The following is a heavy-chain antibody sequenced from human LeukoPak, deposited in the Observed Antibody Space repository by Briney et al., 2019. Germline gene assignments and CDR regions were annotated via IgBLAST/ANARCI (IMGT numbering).Heavy chain of an antibody. J-gene: IGHJ3*02. Sequence: GGSLRLSCAASGFTFRNYWMTWVRQAPGKGLERVANIKQDGSSRYYVDSVEGRFSISRDNAKNSQYLQMNSLRPEDTAVYYCVRGMDIWGQGTMVTVSS. CDR2: IKQDGSSR. V-gene: IGHV3-7*01. CDR1: GFTFRNYW. CDR3: VRGMDI.